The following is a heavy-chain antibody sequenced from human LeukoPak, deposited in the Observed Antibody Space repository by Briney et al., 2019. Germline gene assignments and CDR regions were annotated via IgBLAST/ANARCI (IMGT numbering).Heavy chain of an antibody. CDR3: ARGPTTVTRAFDY. V-gene: IGHV4-61*02. D-gene: IGHD4-17*01. J-gene: IGHJ4*02. CDR1: GNSISSGDYY. Sequence: PSQTLSLTCTVSGNSISSGDYYWSWIRQPAGKGLEWIGRIYTSGSTNYNPSLKSRVTMSVDTSNNQFSLKLSSVTAADTAVYYCARGPTTVTRAFDYWGQGTLVTVSS. CDR2: IYTSGST.